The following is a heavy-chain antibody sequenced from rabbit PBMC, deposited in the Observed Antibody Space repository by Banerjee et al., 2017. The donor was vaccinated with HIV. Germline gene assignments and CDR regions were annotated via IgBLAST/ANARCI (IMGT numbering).Heavy chain of an antibody. CDR2: IYAGDGST. J-gene: IGHJ4*01. CDR1: GFDFSISA. CDR3: GRREDDDYGDYYFNL. D-gene: IGHD2-1*01. Sequence: QQQLEESGGGLVKPEGSLTLTCKASGFDFSISAVCWFRQAPGKGPEWIACIYAGDGSTDYASWVNGRFTIASDNAQNTVDLQMTSLTGADTATYFCGRREDDDYGDYYFNLWGQGTLVTDS. V-gene: IGHV1S47*01.